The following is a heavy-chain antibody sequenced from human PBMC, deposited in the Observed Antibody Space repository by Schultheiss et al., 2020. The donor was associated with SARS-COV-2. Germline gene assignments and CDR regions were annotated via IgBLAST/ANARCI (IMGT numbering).Heavy chain of an antibody. CDR1: GFTFSSYW. Sequence: GGSLRLSCTASGFTFSSYWMHWVRQAPGKGLVWVSRINSDGSSTSYADSVKGRFTISRDNSKNTLYLQMIGLRAEDTAVYYCARDGYAFPKYYFDYWGQGTLVTVSS. V-gene: IGHV3-74*01. CDR2: INSDGSST. J-gene: IGHJ4*02. D-gene: IGHD5-18*01. CDR3: ARDGYAFPKYYFDY.